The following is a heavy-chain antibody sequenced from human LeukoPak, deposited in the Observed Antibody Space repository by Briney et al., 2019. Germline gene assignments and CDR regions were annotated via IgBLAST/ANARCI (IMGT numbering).Heavy chain of an antibody. J-gene: IGHJ6*03. CDR2: INHSGST. Sequence: SETLSLTCAVYGGSFSGYYWSWIRQPPGKGLEWIGEINHSGSTNYNPSLKSRVTISVDTSKNQFSLKLSSVTAADTAVYYCARGLSERRRFYYYYMDVWGKGTTVTVSS. V-gene: IGHV4-34*01. D-gene: IGHD1-26*01. CDR1: GGSFSGYY. CDR3: ARGLSERRRFYYYYMDV.